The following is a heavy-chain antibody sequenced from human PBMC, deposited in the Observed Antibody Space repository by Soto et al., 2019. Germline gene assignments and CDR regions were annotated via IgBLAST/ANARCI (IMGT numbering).Heavy chain of an antibody. Sequence: KPGKGLEWMGIIYPGDSDTRYSPSFQGQVTISADKSISTAYLQWSSLKASDTAMYYCACSPYSVFFIYSYATDV. CDR2: IYPGDSDT. V-gene: IGHV5-51*01. D-gene: IGHD1-26*01. CDR3: ACSPYSVFFIYSYATDV. J-gene: IGHJ6*01.